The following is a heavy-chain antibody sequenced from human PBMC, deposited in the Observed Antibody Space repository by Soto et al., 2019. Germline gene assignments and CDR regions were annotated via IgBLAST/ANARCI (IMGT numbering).Heavy chain of an antibody. CDR3: ARLEGLATISYYFDF. CDR1: GDSINSDKYY. CDR2: IYFRGNT. D-gene: IGHD3-9*01. J-gene: IGHJ4*02. Sequence: QLQLQESGPGLVKPSETLSLTCSVSGDSINSDKYYWGWIRQPPGKGLEWIGSIYFRGNTYYNPSLQPRVTISLDKSKSQFSLELNSVTAADSAVYFCARLEGLATISYYFDFWGQGALVTVSS. V-gene: IGHV4-39*01.